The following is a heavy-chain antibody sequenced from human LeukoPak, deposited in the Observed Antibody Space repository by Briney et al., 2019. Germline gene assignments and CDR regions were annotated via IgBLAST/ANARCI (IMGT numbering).Heavy chain of an antibody. V-gene: IGHV3-20*04. CDR3: AKEGDYYGSGSYRDGFDI. J-gene: IGHJ3*02. D-gene: IGHD3-10*01. Sequence: PGGSLRLSCAASGFTFDVYDMSWVRQAPGKGLEWVSGINSNGGSTAYADSVKGRFTISRDNAKNSLYLQMNSLRPEDTAVYYCAKEGDYYGSGSYRDGFDIWGQGTRATVSS. CDR1: GFTFDVYD. CDR2: INSNGGST.